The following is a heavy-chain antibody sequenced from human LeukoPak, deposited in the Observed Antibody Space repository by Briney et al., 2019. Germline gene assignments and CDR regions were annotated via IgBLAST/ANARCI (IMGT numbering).Heavy chain of an antibody. Sequence: SEPLSLTCTVSSGSISSYYWSWLRQPPGKGLEGVGYISYSGSTNYNPSLKSRVTMSVDTSKNQFSLKLSSVTAVDTAVYYCARGGSVTTDSDFDFWGQGTRVTVSS. J-gene: IGHJ4*02. CDR3: ARGGSVTTDSDFDF. CDR1: SGSISSYY. V-gene: IGHV4-59*08. CDR2: ISYSGST. D-gene: IGHD4-17*01.